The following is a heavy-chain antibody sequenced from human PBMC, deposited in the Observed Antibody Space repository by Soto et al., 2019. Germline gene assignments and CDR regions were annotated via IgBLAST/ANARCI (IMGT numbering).Heavy chain of an antibody. CDR2: IDHSGST. Sequence: QVQLQQWGAGLLKPSETLSLTCAVYGGSFSGYYWTWIRQPPGKGLEWIGEIDHSGSTNYKPSLKSRVTMSVDTSKNQFSLRLSSVTAADTAVYSCARARGGNSVDYWGQGTLVNVSS. CDR1: GGSFSGYY. CDR3: ARARGGNSVDY. J-gene: IGHJ4*02. V-gene: IGHV4-34*01. D-gene: IGHD2-21*02.